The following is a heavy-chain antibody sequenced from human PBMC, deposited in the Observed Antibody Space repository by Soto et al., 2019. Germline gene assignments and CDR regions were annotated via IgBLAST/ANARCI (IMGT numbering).Heavy chain of an antibody. Sequence: QVQLVESGGGVVQPGRSLRLSCAASGFTFSSYGMHWVRQAPGKGLEWVAVIWYDGSNKYYADSVKGRFTISRDNSKNTLYLQMNSLRAEDTAVYYCARSLVAARPTWYFDLWGRGTLVTVSS. CDR2: IWYDGSNK. V-gene: IGHV3-33*01. CDR1: GFTFSSYG. D-gene: IGHD6-6*01. J-gene: IGHJ2*01. CDR3: ARSLVAARPTWYFDL.